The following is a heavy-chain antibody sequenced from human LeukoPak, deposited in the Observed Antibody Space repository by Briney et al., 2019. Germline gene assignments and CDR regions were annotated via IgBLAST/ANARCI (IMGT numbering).Heavy chain of an antibody. CDR2: ISYDGSNK. Sequence: GRSLRLSCAASGFTFSSYGMHWVRQAPGKGLEWVAVISYDGSNKYYADSVKGRFTISRDNSKNTLYLQMNSLRAEDKAVYYLGKELGFLKAGDYWGQGTLVTVSS. V-gene: IGHV3-30*18. D-gene: IGHD6-25*01. CDR3: GKELGFLKAGDY. J-gene: IGHJ4*02. CDR1: GFTFSSYG.